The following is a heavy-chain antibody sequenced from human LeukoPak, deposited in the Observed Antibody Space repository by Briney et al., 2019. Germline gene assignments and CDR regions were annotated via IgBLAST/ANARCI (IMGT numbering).Heavy chain of an antibody. V-gene: IGHV3-21*01. CDR3: ARDTGFGGIAVRGHSDY. J-gene: IGHJ4*02. D-gene: IGHD6-19*01. CDR2: ISSSSSYI. Sequence: GGSLRLSCAASGFTFSNYNMNWVRQAPGKGLEWVSSISSSSSYIYYVDSVKGRFTISRDNAKNSLYLQMSSLRVEDTAVYYCARDTGFGGIAVRGHSDYWGQGTLVTVSS. CDR1: GFTFSNYN.